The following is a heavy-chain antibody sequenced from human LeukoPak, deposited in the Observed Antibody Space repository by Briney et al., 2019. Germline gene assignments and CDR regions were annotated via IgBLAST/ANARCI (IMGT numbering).Heavy chain of an antibody. CDR1: GYTFTGYY. CDR3: ARAKGLFDP. Sequence: SVKVSCKASGYTFTGYYMHRVRQAPGQGLEWMGGIIPIFGTANYAQKFQGRVTITADESTSTAYMELSSLRSEDTAVYYCARAKGLFDPWGQGTLVTVSS. V-gene: IGHV1-69*13. J-gene: IGHJ5*02. CDR2: IIPIFGTA.